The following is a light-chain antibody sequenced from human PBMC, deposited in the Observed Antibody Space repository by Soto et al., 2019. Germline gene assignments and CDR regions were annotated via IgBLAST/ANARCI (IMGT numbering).Light chain of an antibody. CDR1: RSNIGAGFD. Sequence: QSVLTQPPSVSGAPGQRVTISCTGTRSNIGAGFDVHWYQQLPGTAPKLLIYDNNNRPSGVPDRFSGSKSGTSASLAITGLQAEDEADYYCCSYAGSYTVVFGGGTKLTVL. V-gene: IGLV1-40*01. J-gene: IGLJ2*01. CDR2: DNN. CDR3: CSYAGSYTVV.